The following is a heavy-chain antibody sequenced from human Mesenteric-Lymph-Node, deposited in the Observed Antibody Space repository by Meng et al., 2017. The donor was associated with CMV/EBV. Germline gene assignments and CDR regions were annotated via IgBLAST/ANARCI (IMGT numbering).Heavy chain of an antibody. CDR3: ARHQRWLKSEGGFNY. V-gene: IGHV4-34*01. J-gene: IGHJ4*02. D-gene: IGHD4-23*01. CDR2: INHSGST. CDR1: GGSFSGYY. Sequence: EPLQQWGAGLLKPSETLSLNCAVYGGSFSGYYWSWIRQPPGKGLEWIGQINHSGSTNYNPSLKSRVTISVDTSKNQFSLKLSSVTAADTAVYYCARHQRWLKSEGGFNYWGQGTLVTVSS.